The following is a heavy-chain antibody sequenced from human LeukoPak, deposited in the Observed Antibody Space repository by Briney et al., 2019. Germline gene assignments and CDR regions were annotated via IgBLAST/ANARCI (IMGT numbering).Heavy chain of an antibody. D-gene: IGHD2-8*02. CDR2: IYYSGST. Sequence: SETLSLTCTVSGGSISSYYWSWIRQPPGKGLEWIGYIYYSGSTNYNPSLKSRVTISVDTSKNQFSLKLSSVTAADTAMYYCARQLGYCAAGTCYFDSWGHGTQVTVSS. CDR3: ARQLGYCAAGTCYFDS. V-gene: IGHV4-59*01. J-gene: IGHJ4*01. CDR1: GGSISSYY.